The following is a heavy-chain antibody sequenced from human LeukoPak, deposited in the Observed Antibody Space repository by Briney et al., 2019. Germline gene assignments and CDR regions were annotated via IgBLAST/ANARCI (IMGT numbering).Heavy chain of an antibody. V-gene: IGHV3-74*01. CDR1: GFTFGSYW. Sequence: GGSLRLSCAASGFTFGSYWMYWVRQAPGKGLVWVSRINSDGSSRSYADFVKGRFTISRDNAKNTLYLQMNSLRAEDTAVYYCASLIYGDLLDYWGQGTLVTVSS. J-gene: IGHJ4*02. D-gene: IGHD4-17*01. CDR2: INSDGSSR. CDR3: ASLIYGDLLDY.